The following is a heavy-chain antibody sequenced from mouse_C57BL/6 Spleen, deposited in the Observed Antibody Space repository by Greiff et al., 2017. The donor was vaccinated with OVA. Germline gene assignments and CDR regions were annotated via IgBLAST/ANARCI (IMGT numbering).Heavy chain of an antibody. Sequence: VKLQESGAELVKPGASVKLSCKASGYTFTEYTIHWVKQRSGQGLEWIGWFYPGSGSIKYNEKFKDKATLTADKSSSTVYMELSRLTSEDSAVYFCARHEEAYYSNYGYAMDYWGQGTSVTVSS. D-gene: IGHD2-5*01. CDR3: ARHEEAYYSNYGYAMDY. CDR1: GYTFTEYT. V-gene: IGHV1-62-2*01. CDR2: FYPGSGSI. J-gene: IGHJ4*01.